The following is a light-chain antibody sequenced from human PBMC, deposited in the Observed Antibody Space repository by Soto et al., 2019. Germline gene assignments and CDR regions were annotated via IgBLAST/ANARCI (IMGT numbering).Light chain of an antibody. CDR2: KAS. J-gene: IGKJ4*01. Sequence: DIQMTQSPSTLSESVGDRVTITCRASQSISSWLDWYQQKPGKAPKLLIYKASSLESGVPSRFSGSGSGTEFTFTISSLQPDDFATYYCQQYNSYPLTFGGGTKVEIK. CDR3: QQYNSYPLT. CDR1: QSISSW. V-gene: IGKV1-5*03.